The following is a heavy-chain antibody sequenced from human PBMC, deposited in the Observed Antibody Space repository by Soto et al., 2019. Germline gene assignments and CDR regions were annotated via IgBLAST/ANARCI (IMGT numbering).Heavy chain of an antibody. V-gene: IGHV4-34*01. Sequence: SETLSLTCAVYGGSFSGYYWSWIRQPPGKGLEWIGEINHSGSTNYNPSLKSRVTISVDTSKNQFSLKLSFVTAADTAVYYCARGRVIIRGSSSSTVNLPLLFDYWGQGTLVTVSS. CDR2: INHSGST. J-gene: IGHJ4*02. D-gene: IGHD6-6*01. CDR1: GGSFSGYY. CDR3: ARGRVIIRGSSSSTVNLPLLFDY.